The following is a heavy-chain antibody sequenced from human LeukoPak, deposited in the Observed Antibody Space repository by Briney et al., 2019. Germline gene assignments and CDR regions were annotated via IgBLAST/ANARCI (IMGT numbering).Heavy chain of an antibody. Sequence: PGGSLRLSCAASGFTVSSNYMSWVRQAPGKGLEWVSVIYSGGSTYYADSVKGRFTISRDNSKNTLYLQMNSLRAEDTAVYYCAKRGDHFYMDVWGKGTTVTVSS. CDR2: IYSGGST. D-gene: IGHD2-21*02. CDR1: GFTVSSNY. CDR3: AKRGDHFYMDV. V-gene: IGHV3-53*01. J-gene: IGHJ6*03.